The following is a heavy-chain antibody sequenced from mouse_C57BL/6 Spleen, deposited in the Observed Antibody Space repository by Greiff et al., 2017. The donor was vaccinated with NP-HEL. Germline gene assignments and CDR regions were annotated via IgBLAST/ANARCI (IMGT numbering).Heavy chain of an antibody. D-gene: IGHD1-3*01. V-gene: IGHV1-26*01. CDR3: ARQSGNNYAMDY. CDR2: INPNNGGT. J-gene: IGHJ4*01. CDR1: GYTFTDYY. Sequence: EVKLQQSGPELVKPGASVKISCKASGYTFTDYYMNWVKQSHGKSLEWIGDINPNNGGTSYNQKFKGKATLTVDKSSSTAYMELRSLTSEDSAVYYCARQSGNNYAMDYWGQGTSVTVSS.